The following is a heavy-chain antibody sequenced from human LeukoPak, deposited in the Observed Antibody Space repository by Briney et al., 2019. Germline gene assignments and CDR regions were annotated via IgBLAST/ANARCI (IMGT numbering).Heavy chain of an antibody. CDR2: IYHSGST. V-gene: IGHV4-30-2*01. Sequence: NSSETLSLTCTVSGGSISSSGYYWSWIRQPSGKGLEWIGYIYHSGSTYYNPSLKTRVTISVDRSKNQFSLKLSSVTAADTAVYYCASGHYYASSEGRDAFDIWGQGTMVTVSS. CDR1: GGSISSSGYY. CDR3: ASGHYYASSEGRDAFDI. D-gene: IGHD3-22*01. J-gene: IGHJ3*02.